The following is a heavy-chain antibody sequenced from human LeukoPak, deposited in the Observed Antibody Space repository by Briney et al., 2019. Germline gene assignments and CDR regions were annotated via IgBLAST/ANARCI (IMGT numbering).Heavy chain of an antibody. J-gene: IGHJ4*02. V-gene: IGHV1-2*02. D-gene: IGHD3-16*02. CDR3: ARDAKYDYVWGSYRYTVPLYYFDY. Sequence: ASVKVSCKASGYTFTSYYMHWVRQAPGQGLEWMGIINPSGGSTNYAQKFQGRVTMTRDTSISTAYMELSRLRSDDTAVYYCARDAKYDYVWGSYRYTVPLYYFDYWGQGTLVTVSS. CDR1: GYTFTSYY. CDR2: INPSGGST.